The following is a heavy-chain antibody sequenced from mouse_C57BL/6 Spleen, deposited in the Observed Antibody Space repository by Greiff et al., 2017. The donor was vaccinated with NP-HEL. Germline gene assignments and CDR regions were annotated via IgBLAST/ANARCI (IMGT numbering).Heavy chain of an antibody. CDR3: ARALIYYDFAY. CDR1: GYSITSGYD. CDR2: ISYSGST. D-gene: IGHD1-1*01. J-gene: IGHJ3*01. V-gene: IGHV3-1*01. Sequence: VQLKESGPGMVKPSQSLSLTCTVTGYSITSGYDWHWIRHFPGNKLEWMGYISYSGSTNYNPSLKSRISITHDTSKNHFFLKLNSVTTEDTATYYCARALIYYDFAYWGQGTLVTVSA.